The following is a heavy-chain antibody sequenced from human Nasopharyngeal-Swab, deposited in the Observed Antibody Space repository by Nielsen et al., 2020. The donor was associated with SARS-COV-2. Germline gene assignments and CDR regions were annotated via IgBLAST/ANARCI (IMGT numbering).Heavy chain of an antibody. J-gene: IGHJ4*02. CDR2: IGDKDHNYAT. Sequence: GESLKISRAASGFIFSGSAMHWVRQASGKGLEWVGRIGDKDHNYATTYGASVKGRFTISRDDSTNTAFLQMDSLKTEDTALYYCTTDYYFDYWGQGTLVTVSS. V-gene: IGHV3-73*01. CDR1: GFIFSGSA. CDR3: TTDYYFDY.